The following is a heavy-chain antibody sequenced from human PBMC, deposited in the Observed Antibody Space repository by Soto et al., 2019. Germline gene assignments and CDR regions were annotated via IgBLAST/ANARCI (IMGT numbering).Heavy chain of an antibody. V-gene: IGHV3-9*01. CDR2: ISWNSGSI. CDR3: AKDTGDGYNFRPLDY. J-gene: IGHJ4*02. CDR1: GFTFDDYA. D-gene: IGHD2-21*01. Sequence: APKLSCAASGFTFDDYAMHWVRQAPGKGLEWVSGISWNSGSIGYADSVKGRFTISRDNAKNSLYLQMNSLRAEDTALYYCAKDTGDGYNFRPLDYWGQGTLVTV.